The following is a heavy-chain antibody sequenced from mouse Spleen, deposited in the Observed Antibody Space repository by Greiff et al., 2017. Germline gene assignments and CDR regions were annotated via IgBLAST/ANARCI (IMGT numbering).Heavy chain of an antibody. J-gene: IGHJ1*03. V-gene: IGHV6-3*01. CDR3: TDYYGSSWDWYFDV. D-gene: IGHD1-1*01. CDR1: GFTFSNYW. CDR2: IRLKSDNYAT. Sequence: EVRLVESGGGLVQPGGSMKLSCGASGFTFSNYWMNWVRQSPEKGLEWVAQIRLKSDNYATHYAESVKGRFTISRDDSKSSVYLQMNNLRAEDTGIYYCTDYYGSSWDWYFDVWGTGTTVTVSS.